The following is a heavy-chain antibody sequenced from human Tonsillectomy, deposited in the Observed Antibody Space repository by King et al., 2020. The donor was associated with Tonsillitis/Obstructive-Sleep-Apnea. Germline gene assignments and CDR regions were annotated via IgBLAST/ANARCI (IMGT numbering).Heavy chain of an antibody. CDR1: GGSFSGYY. J-gene: IGHJ4*02. CDR3: ARTDGYNSDFDY. V-gene: IGHV4-34*01. CDR2: INHSGST. Sequence: VQLQQWGAGLLKPSETLSLTCAVYGGSFSGYYWSWIRQPPGKGLEWIGEINHSGSTNYNPSLKSRVTISVDTSKNQFSLKLSSVTAADTAVYYCARTDGYNSDFDYWGQGTLVTVSS. D-gene: IGHD5-24*01.